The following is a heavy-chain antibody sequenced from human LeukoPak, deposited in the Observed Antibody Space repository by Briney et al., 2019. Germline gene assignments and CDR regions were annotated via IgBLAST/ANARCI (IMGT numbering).Heavy chain of an antibody. Sequence: SETLSLTCAVSGGSFSSGGYAWSWLRQPPGKGLEWIGYIYYRGMTYFNPSLKSRASISVDTSKNQFSLKLTSVTAADTAVFYCVRGDYSSGWHLDYWGQGTLVTVSS. D-gene: IGHD6-19*01. CDR1: GGSFSSGGYA. V-gene: IGHV4-30-4*07. CDR2: IYYRGMT. J-gene: IGHJ4*02. CDR3: VRGDYSSGWHLDY.